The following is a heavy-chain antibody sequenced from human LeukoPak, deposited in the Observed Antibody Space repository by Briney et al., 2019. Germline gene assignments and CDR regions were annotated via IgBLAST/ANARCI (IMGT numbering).Heavy chain of an antibody. CDR3: AVWITDAATITPPPDDY. V-gene: IGHV1-69*05. CDR2: IIPIFGTA. D-gene: IGHD5-12*01. Sequence: GASVKVSCKASGGTFSSYAISWVRQAPGQGLEWMGGIIPIFGTANYAQKFQGRVTITRDTSASTAYMELSSLRSEDTAVYYCAVWITDAATITPPPDDYWGQGTLVTVSS. J-gene: IGHJ4*02. CDR1: GGTFSSYA.